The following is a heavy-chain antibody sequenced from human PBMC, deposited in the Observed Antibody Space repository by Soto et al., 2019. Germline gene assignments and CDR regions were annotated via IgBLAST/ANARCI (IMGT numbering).Heavy chain of an antibody. V-gene: IGHV1-46*01. J-gene: IGHJ6*02. CDR2: INPSTGSA. Sequence: QVQLMQSGAEVKKPGASVKVSCKASGYSFTSYYIHWVRQAPGHGLEWMRIINPSTGSASYARKFQGRVALRKDTSTSTVYMEVSSLSSDAPAAYCCARDPNFSLIFHNYAMDGWGQGTTVTVSS. D-gene: IGHD3-16*01. CDR3: ARDPNFSLIFHNYAMDG. CDR1: GYSFTSYY.